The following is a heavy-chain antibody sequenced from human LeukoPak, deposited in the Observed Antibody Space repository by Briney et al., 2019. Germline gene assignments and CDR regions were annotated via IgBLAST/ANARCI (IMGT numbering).Heavy chain of an antibody. D-gene: IGHD2-15*01. CDR2: IYPGDSDT. Sequence: GESLKISCKGSGYSFTSYWIGWVRQMPGKGLEWMGIIYPGDSDTRYSPSFQGQVTISADKSISTAYLQWSSLKASDTAMYYCARLGDCSCGSCYRMGAFDIWGQGTMVTVSS. CDR1: GYSFTSYW. J-gene: IGHJ3*02. V-gene: IGHV5-51*01. CDR3: ARLGDCSCGSCYRMGAFDI.